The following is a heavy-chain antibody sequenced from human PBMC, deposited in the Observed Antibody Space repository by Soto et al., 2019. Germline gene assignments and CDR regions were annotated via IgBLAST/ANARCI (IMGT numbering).Heavy chain of an antibody. V-gene: IGHV5-10-1*01. CDR1: GYSFTSYW. CDR2: IDPSDSYT. CDR3: ASPFDYCSGGSCRGRYYYYGMDV. J-gene: IGHJ6*02. Sequence: PGESLKISCKGSGYSFTSYWISWVRQMPGKGLEWMGRIDPSDSYTNYSPSFQGHVTISADKSISTAYLQWSSLKASDTAMYYCASPFDYCSGGSCRGRYYYYGMDVWGRGTTVTVSS. D-gene: IGHD2-15*01.